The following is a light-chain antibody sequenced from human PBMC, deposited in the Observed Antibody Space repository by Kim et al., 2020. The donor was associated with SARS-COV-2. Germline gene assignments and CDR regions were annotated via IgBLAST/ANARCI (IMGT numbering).Light chain of an antibody. CDR1: NIAYES. Sequence: APGGAAKIACGGTNIAYESVHWYQQRPGQAPVVVIYYDQDRPSGTPERFSGSSSGNTATLTISRVEAGDEADYYCQVWDGRSDHVVFGGGTKLTVL. J-gene: IGLJ2*01. CDR3: QVWDGRSDHVV. CDR2: YDQ. V-gene: IGLV3-21*04.